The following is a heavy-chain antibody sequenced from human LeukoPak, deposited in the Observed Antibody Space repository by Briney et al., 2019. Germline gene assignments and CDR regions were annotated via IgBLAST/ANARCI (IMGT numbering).Heavy chain of an antibody. V-gene: IGHV3-30*02. CDR2: IRYDGSNK. J-gene: IGHJ3*02. D-gene: IGHD3-22*01. CDR3: AKFYRASYYDSSGYSPGNDI. Sequence: QSGGSLRLSCAASGFTFSSYGMHWVRQAPGKGLEWVAFIRYDGSNKYYADSVKGRFTISRDNSKNTLYLQMNSLRAEDTAVYYCAKFYRASYYDSSGYSPGNDIWGQGTMVTVSS. CDR1: GFTFSSYG.